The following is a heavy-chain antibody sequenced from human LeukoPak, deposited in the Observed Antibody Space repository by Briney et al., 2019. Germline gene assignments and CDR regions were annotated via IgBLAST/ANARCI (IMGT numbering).Heavy chain of an antibody. CDR3: ARVREILRYFDWLSKDKPSGAFDI. Sequence: GGSLRLSCAASGFTFSSYSMNWVRQAPGKGLEWVSSISSSSSYIYYADSVKGRFTISRDNAKNSLYLQMNSLGAEDTAVYYCARVREILRYFDWLSKDKPSGAFDIWGQGTMVTVSS. CDR2: ISSSSSYI. CDR1: GFTFSSYS. V-gene: IGHV3-21*01. D-gene: IGHD3-9*01. J-gene: IGHJ3*02.